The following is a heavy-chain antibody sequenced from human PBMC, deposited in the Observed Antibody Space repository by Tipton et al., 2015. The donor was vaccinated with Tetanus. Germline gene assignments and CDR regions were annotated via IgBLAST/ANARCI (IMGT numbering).Heavy chain of an antibody. CDR3: ARAHCTDGVCNFDF. V-gene: IGHV5-51*01. Sequence: QLVQSGGEVKEPGESLKISCKGSGYIFNNYWIGWVRQKPGKGLEWMGIIYPGDSDTRYRPSFQGQVTITVDKSINTAYLQWSSLKASDTSMFYCARAHCTDGVCNFDFWGQGALVTVAS. D-gene: IGHD2-8*01. CDR2: IYPGDSDT. J-gene: IGHJ4*02. CDR1: GYIFNNYW.